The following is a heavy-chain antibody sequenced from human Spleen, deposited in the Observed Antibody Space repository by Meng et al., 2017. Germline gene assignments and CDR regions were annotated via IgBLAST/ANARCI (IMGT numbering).Heavy chain of an antibody. CDR2: ISAYNGNA. V-gene: IGHV1-18*04. J-gene: IGHJ4*02. CDR3: ARDEDISAAGKLFGDY. Sequence: QGQLVESGAEGKQPGASVKVSCEASGYTFNNYGISWVRQAPGQGLEWMGRISAYNGNANYEQKLQGRVTMTRDTSTSTAYMELRSLRSDDTAMYYCARDEDISAAGKLFGDYWGQGTLVTVSS. CDR1: GYTFNNYG. D-gene: IGHD6-13*01.